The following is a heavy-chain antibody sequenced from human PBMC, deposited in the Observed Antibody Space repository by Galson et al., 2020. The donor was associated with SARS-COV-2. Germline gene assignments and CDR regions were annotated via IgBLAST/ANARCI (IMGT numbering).Heavy chain of an antibody. J-gene: IGHJ1*01. CDR2: IYYTGTT. D-gene: IGHD2-21*01. Sequence: SETLSLTCDVSGGSISSGDYYWNWIRQHPGKGLEWIGFIYYTGTTLYNPSLKSRITISMDTSKNQVSLKLTSVTAADTAVYYCATLWRAKYFQVWGRGTVLTVSS. CDR3: ATLWRAKYFQV. V-gene: IGHV4-31*11. CDR1: GGSISSGDYY.